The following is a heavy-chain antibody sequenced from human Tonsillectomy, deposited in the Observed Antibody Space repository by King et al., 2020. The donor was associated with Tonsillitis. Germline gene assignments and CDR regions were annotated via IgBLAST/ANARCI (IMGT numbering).Heavy chain of an antibody. CDR2: ISYDGSNK. CDR3: ARDRDDYIFDY. CDR1: GFTFRSYD. J-gene: IGHJ4*02. Sequence: VQLVESGGGVVQPGRSLRLSCAASGFTFRSYDIHWVRQAPGKGLEWVAVISYDGSNKYYADSVQGRFTISRDNSKNRLYLQMNSLRAEDTAVYYCARDRDDYIFDYWGQGTLVTVSS. D-gene: IGHD4/OR15-4a*01. V-gene: IGHV3-33*05.